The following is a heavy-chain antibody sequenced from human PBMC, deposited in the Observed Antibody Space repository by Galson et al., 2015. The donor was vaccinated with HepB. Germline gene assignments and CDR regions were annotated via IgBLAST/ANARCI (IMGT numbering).Heavy chain of an antibody. CDR1: GFTFTAYG. CDR2: IAYDGAKK. Sequence: SLRLSCAASGFTFTAYGMHWVRQAPGKGLEWVAFIAYDGAKKYSAGSVKGRFTISRDNSKNTVYLQMSSLRAEDTAVYYCARDSALQGAFDYWGQGTLVTVSS. J-gene: IGHJ4*02. D-gene: IGHD4-11*01. V-gene: IGHV3-33*05. CDR3: ARDSALQGAFDY.